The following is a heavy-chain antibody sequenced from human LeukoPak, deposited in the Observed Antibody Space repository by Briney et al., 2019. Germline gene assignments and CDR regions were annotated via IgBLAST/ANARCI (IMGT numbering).Heavy chain of an antibody. V-gene: IGHV5-51*01. CDR3: ARSIAVAVDAFDI. D-gene: IGHD6-19*01. Sequence: GESLQISCKGSGXSFTSYWSGWVRQMPGKGLEWMGFIYPGDSDTRYSPSFQGQVTISADKSISTAYLQWSSLKASDTAMYYCARSIAVAVDAFDIWGQGTMVTVSS. CDR2: IYPGDSDT. J-gene: IGHJ3*02. CDR1: GXSFTSYW.